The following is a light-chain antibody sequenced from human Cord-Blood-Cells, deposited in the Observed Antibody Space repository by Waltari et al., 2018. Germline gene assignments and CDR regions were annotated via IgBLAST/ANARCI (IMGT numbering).Light chain of an antibody. CDR3: QVWDSSSDHYV. V-gene: IGLV3-21*04. J-gene: IGLJ1*01. CDR2: YAS. Sequence: SHVLTQPPSVSVAPGRMARLTCGGNNRGSKRVHWYQQKPGQAPVLVIYYASDRPSGIPERFSGSNSGNTATLTISRVEAGDEADYYCQVWDSSSDHYVFGTGTKVTVL. CDR1: NRGSKR.